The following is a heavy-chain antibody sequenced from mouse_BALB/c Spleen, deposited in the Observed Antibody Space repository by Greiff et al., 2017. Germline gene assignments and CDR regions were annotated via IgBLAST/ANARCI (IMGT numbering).Heavy chain of an antibody. J-gene: IGHJ4*01. D-gene: IGHD4-1*01. CDR2: INPSNGRT. CDR3: ASNWDDYYAMDY. Sequence: QVQLQQPGAELVKPGASVKLSCKASGYTFTSYWMHWVKQRPGQGLEWIGEINPSNGRTNYNEKFKSKATLTVDKSSSTAYMQLSSLTSEDSAVYYCASNWDDYYAMDYWGQGTSVTVSS. V-gene: IGHV1S81*02. CDR1: GYTFTSYW.